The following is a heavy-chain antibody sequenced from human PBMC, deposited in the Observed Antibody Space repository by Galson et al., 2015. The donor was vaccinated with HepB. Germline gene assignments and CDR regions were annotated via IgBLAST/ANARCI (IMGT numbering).Heavy chain of an antibody. V-gene: IGHV1-46*01. Sequence: SVKVSCKASEHTFTNYYMHWVRQAPGQGLKWMGIINPNGGGTSYAQKFQGRVTVTRDTSTSTVYMELSSLTSEDTAVYYCARGGLAVTGSGAFDIWGQGTMITVSS. CDR2: INPNGGGT. CDR3: ARGGLAVTGSGAFDI. D-gene: IGHD2-21*02. J-gene: IGHJ3*02. CDR1: EHTFTNYY.